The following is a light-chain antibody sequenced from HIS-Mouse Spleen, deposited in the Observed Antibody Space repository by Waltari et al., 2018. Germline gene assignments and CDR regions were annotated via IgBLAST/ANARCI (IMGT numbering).Light chain of an antibody. Sequence: SSELTQDPAVSVALGQTVRITRQRDSLRSYYASWYKQKPGQAHVLVSYGENNRPSGIPDRFSGSSSGNTASLTITGAQAEDEADYYCNSRDSSGNHVVFGGGTKLTVL. V-gene: IGLV3-19*01. CDR1: SLRSYY. CDR2: GEN. J-gene: IGLJ2*01. CDR3: NSRDSSGNHVV.